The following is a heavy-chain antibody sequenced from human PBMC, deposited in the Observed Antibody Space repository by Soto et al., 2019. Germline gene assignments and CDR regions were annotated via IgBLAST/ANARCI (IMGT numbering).Heavy chain of an antibody. CDR3: ARESGTCSGGSCYSDY. CDR2: INWNGGST. Sequence: SGGSLRLSCAASGFTFDDYGMSWVRQAPGKGLEWVSGINWNGGSTGYADSVKGRFTISRDNAKNSLYLQMNSLRVEDTALYHCARESGTCSGGSCYSDYWGQGTLVTVSS. CDR1: GFTFDDYG. J-gene: IGHJ4*02. V-gene: IGHV3-20*01. D-gene: IGHD2-15*01.